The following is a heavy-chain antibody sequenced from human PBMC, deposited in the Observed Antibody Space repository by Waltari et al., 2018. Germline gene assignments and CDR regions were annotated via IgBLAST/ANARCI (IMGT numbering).Heavy chain of an antibody. CDR1: GYSFTSYA. CDR3: ARQNYGDYISGAFDI. D-gene: IGHD4-17*01. CDR2: IYPGDSDT. J-gene: IGHJ3*02. V-gene: IGHV5-51*01. Sequence: EVQLVQSGAEVKKPGESLKISCKGSGYSFTSYAICWVRQMPGKGLEWMGIIYPGDSDTRYSPSFQGQVTISADKSISTAYLQWSSLKASDTAMYYCARQNYGDYISGAFDIWGQGTMVTVSS.